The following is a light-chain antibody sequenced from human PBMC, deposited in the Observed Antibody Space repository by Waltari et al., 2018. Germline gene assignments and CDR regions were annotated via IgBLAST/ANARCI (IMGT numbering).Light chain of an antibody. J-gene: IGKJ3*01. V-gene: IGKV4-1*01. CDR2: GAS. CDR3: QQYYSTPFT. Sequence: LHGSENKNYLGWYQQKSGQSPKLLIYGASTRESGVPDRFSGSGSGTDFTLTISSLQAEDVAVYYCQQYYSTPFTFGPGTKVDIK. CDR1: LHGSENKNY.